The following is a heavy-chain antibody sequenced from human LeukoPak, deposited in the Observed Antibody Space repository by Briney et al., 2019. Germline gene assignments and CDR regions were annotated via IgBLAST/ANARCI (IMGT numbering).Heavy chain of an antibody. V-gene: IGHV4-34*01. D-gene: IGHD5-18*01. Sequence: SDTLSLTYAVYGEPFSGYYWSCIRQPPGKGLEWIGEINHSGSTNYNPSLKSRVTISVDTSKNQFSLKLSSVTAADTAVYYCAIATRGYSYGWNMGAIRAFDIWGQGTMVTVSS. CDR3: AIATRGYSYGWNMGAIRAFDI. CDR2: INHSGST. CDR1: GEPFSGYY. J-gene: IGHJ3*02.